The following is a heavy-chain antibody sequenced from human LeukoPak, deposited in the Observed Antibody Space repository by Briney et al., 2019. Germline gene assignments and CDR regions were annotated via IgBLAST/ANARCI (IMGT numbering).Heavy chain of an antibody. CDR1: GFAFSSYG. J-gene: IGHJ6*02. CDR2: IWYDGSNK. Sequence: GGSLRLSCAASGFAFSSYGMHWVRQAPGKGAEWVAVIWYDGSNKYYTDSVKGRFTISRDNSKNTLYLQMNSLRAEDTAVYYCARPGAAAGIDYYYYGMDVWGQGTTVTVSS. V-gene: IGHV3-33*01. D-gene: IGHD6-13*01. CDR3: ARPGAAAGIDYYYYGMDV.